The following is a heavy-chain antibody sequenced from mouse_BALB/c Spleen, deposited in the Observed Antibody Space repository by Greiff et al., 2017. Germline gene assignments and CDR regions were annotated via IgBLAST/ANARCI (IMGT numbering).Heavy chain of an antibody. D-gene: IGHD2-4*01. CDR2: ILPGSGST. V-gene: IGHV1-9*01. CDR1: GYTFSSYW. Sequence: QVQLQQSGAELMKPGASVKISCKATGYTFSSYWIEWVKQRPGHGLEWIGEILPGSGSTNYNEKFKGKATFTADTSSNTAYMQLSSLTSEDSAVYYCARGDYDYDAGFYYAMDYWGQGTSVTVSS. CDR3: ARGDYDYDAGFYYAMDY. J-gene: IGHJ4*01.